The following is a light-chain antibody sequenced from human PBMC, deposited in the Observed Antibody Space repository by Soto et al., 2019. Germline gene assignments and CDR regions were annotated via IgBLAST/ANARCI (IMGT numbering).Light chain of an antibody. CDR2: AAS. Sequence: DIQMTQSPSSLSASVGDRVTITCRASQSISSYLNWYQQKPGKAPKLLIYAASILQSGVPSRFSGSGSGTDFTLTISSLQPEDFATYYCQQSYTPYTFGQGTKLEIK. CDR3: QQSYTPYT. V-gene: IGKV1-39*01. J-gene: IGKJ2*01. CDR1: QSISSY.